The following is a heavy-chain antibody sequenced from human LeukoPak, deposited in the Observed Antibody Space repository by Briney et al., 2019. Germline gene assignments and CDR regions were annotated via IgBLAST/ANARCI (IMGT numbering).Heavy chain of an antibody. CDR1: GFIFSSHW. CDR2: IKQDGGEK. CDR3: ARDPWGEGGY. J-gene: IGHJ4*02. Sequence: GDPLRLSCAASGFIFSSHWMTWVRQAPGKGREWVANIKQDGGEKYYVDSVKGRFTISRDNAKNSLYQQMNSLRAEDTAVYYCARDPWGEGGYWGQGTQVTVSS. V-gene: IGHV3-7*05. D-gene: IGHD7-27*01.